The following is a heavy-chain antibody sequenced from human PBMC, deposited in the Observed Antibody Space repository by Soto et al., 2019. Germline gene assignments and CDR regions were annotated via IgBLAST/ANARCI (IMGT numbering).Heavy chain of an antibody. CDR1: GYTFTMNY. CDR3: ARAISVQHRYYFDY. CDR2: INPSGGGA. J-gene: IGHJ4*02. Sequence: ASVKVSCKASGYTFTMNYIDGVVQSAGKGREGMGIINPSGGGASNAQKFQGRATMTRDTSTSTVYMELRSLRSEDTAVYYCARAISVQHRYYFDYWGQGTLVTVSS. D-gene: IGHD3-16*01. V-gene: IGHV1-46*01.